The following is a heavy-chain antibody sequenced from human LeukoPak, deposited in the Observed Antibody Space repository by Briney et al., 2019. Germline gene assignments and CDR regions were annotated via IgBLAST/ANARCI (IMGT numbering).Heavy chain of an antibody. V-gene: IGHV3-66*01. Sequence: GGSLRLSCAASGFTVSSNYMSWVRQAPGKGLEWVSVIYSGGSTYYADPVKGRFTISRDNSKNTLYLQMNSLRAEDTAVYYCARENYDFWSGYSTDYWGQGTLVTVSS. D-gene: IGHD3-3*01. CDR2: IYSGGST. CDR1: GFTVSSNY. J-gene: IGHJ4*02. CDR3: ARENYDFWSGYSTDY.